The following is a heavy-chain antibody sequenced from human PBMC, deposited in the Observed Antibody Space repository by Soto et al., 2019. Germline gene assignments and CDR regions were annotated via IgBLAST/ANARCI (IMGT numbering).Heavy chain of an antibody. J-gene: IGHJ4*02. CDR2: IYPGDSDT. CDR3: ARPIDYSSSSTGFDY. Sequence: GESLKISCKGSGYSYSTYWIAWVRQKPGKGLEFMRIIYPGDSDTRYSPSFQVQVSISADKSISTAYRQWSSLKAPYTAMYYCARPIDYSSSSTGFDYWGRRSLVA. V-gene: IGHV5-51*01. D-gene: IGHD6-6*01. CDR1: GYSYSTYW.